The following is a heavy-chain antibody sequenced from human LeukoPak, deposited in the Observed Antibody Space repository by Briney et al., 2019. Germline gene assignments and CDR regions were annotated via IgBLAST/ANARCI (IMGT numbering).Heavy chain of an antibody. CDR2: ISSSSSYI. D-gene: IGHD6-13*01. CDR1: GFTFSSYS. J-gene: IGHJ4*02. Sequence: SGGSLRLSCAASGFTFSSYSMNWVRQAPGKGLEWVSSISSSSSYIYYADSVKGRFTISRDNAKNSLYLQMNSLRAEDTAVYYCARGGGIAAAGTEYWGQGTLVIVSS. V-gene: IGHV3-21*01. CDR3: ARGGGIAAAGTEY.